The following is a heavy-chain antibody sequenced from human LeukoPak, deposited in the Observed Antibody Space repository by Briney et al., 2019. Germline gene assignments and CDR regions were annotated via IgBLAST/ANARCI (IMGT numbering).Heavy chain of an antibody. J-gene: IGHJ6*02. CDR3: ASDYGDSTYYYYGMDV. D-gene: IGHD4-17*01. CDR2: ISSSSSTI. CDR1: GFTFSTYS. Sequence: GGSLRLSCAASGFTFSTYSMNWVRQAPGKGLEWVSYISSSSSTIYYADSVKGRFTISRDNSKNTLYLQMNSLRAEDTAVYYCASDYGDSTYYYYGMDVWGQGTTVTVSS. V-gene: IGHV3-48*01.